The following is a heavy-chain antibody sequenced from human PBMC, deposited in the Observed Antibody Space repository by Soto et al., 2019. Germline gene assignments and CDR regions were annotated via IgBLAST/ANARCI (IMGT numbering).Heavy chain of an antibody. V-gene: IGHV3-53*01. CDR2: IYSGGST. J-gene: IGHJ6*02. CDR3: ARDLAHCISTSCYYYYGMDV. Sequence: PGGSLRLSCAASGFTVSSNYMSWVRQAPGKGLEWVSVIYSGGSTYYAYSVKGRFTISRDNSKNTLYFQMNSLRTEDTAVYYCARDLAHCISTSCYYYYGMDVWGQGTTVTVSS. D-gene: IGHD2-2*01. CDR1: GFTVSSNY.